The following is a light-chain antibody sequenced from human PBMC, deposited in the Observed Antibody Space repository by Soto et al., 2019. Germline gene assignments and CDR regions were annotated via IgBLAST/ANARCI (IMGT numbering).Light chain of an antibody. CDR3: GTWDSSLSVYV. CDR1: SSSIGSNY. V-gene: IGLV1-51*01. CDR2: ENN. Sequence: QSVLTQPPSVSAAPGQMVTISCSGSSSSIGSNYASWYQQLPGTAPKLLIYENNKRPSGIPDRFSGSKSGTSATLGIAGLQTGDEADYYCGTWDSSLSVYVLGTGTKVTVL. J-gene: IGLJ1*01.